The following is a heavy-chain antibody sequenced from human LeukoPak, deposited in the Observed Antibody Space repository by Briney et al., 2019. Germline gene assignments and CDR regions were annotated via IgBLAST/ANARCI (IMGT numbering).Heavy chain of an antibody. CDR3: VRDPRRYGGYLWDY. Sequence: GGSLRLSCAASGFTVSSNYMSWVRQAPGKGLEWVSVIYSGGSTYYADSVKGRFTISRDNSKNTLYLQMNSLRAEDTAVYYCVRDPRRYGGYLWDYWGQGTLVTVSS. J-gene: IGHJ4*02. CDR1: GFTVSSNY. CDR2: IYSGGST. D-gene: IGHD5-12*01. V-gene: IGHV3-53*01.